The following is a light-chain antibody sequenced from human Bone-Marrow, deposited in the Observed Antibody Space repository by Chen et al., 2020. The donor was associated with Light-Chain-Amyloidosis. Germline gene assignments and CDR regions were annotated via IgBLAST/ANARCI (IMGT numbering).Light chain of an antibody. CDR3: QQYDVWPPYT. CDR2: GAS. J-gene: IGKJ2*01. Sequence: EVVLTQSPGTLSLSPGETATLSCRASRTVGINLAWYQQKPGQAPRLLINGASARVTGVPARFSGSGSGTDFTLTITGLQSEDFAVYYCQQYDVWPPYTFGQGTQLEIK. V-gene: IGKV3-15*01. CDR1: RTVGIN.